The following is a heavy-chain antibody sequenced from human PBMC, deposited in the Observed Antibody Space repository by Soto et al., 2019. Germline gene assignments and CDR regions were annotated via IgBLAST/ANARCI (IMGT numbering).Heavy chain of an antibody. CDR2: IYPGDSDS. J-gene: IGHJ4*02. Sequence: PGESLKISCKGSGYSFTTYWIAWVRQMPGKGLEWMGIIYPGDSDSRYSPSFQGQVTISVDRTISTAYLQWSSLRASDTAMYYCARLYSSVSGAFAYWVEGTLVTVSS. D-gene: IGHD6-19*01. CDR3: ARLYSSVSGAFAY. CDR1: GYSFTTYW. V-gene: IGHV5-51*01.